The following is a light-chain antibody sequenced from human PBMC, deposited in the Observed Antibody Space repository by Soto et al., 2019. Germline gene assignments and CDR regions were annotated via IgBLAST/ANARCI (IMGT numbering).Light chain of an antibody. CDR2: GAS. Sequence: EIVMTQSPATLSVSPGERATLSCRASQSVSSNVAWYQQIPGQTPRLLIYGASTRATGIPVRFSGSGSGTEFTLTISSLQSEDFAVYYCQQYNNWPTWTFGQGTKVDI. CDR1: QSVSSN. V-gene: IGKV3-15*01. J-gene: IGKJ1*01. CDR3: QQYNNWPTWT.